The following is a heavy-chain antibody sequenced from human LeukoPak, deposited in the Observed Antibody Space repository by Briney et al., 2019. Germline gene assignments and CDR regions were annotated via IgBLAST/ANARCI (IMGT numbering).Heavy chain of an antibody. V-gene: IGHV3-74*01. J-gene: IGHJ6*03. CDR3: ARELYYYYMGV. CDR2: INGDGSST. CDR1: GFTFSSYW. Sequence: GGSLRLSCAASGFTFSSYWMHWVRQTPGKGPVWVSRINGDGSSTNYADSVKGRFTISRDNAQNTLYLQMNSLRAEDTAVYCCARELYYYYMGVWGKGTTVTVSS.